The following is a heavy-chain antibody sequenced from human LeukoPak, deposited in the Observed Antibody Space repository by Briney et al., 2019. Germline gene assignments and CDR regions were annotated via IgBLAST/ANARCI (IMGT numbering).Heavy chain of an antibody. CDR3: ARDDGGGGDAFDI. CDR1: NGSISTYY. J-gene: IGHJ3*02. CDR2: IYHSGTT. V-gene: IGHV4-59*01. Sequence: SETLSLTCTVSNGSISTYYWSWIRQPLGKGLEWIGHIYHSGTTIYNPTLKSRVTMSVDTSKNQFSLKLSSVTAADTAVYYCARDDGGGGDAFDIWGQGTMVTVSS. D-gene: IGHD2-15*01.